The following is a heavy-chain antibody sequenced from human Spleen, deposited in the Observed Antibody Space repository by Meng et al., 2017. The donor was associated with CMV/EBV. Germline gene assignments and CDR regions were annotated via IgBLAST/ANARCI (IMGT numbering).Heavy chain of an antibody. Sequence: CTVSGGSLRSGGYYWSWIRQPPGKGLEWIGYIYHMGDTNYNPSLKNRVTISVDTSKNQFSLRLSSVTAADTAMYYCARKSPYWDFDLWGRGTLVTVSS. CDR1: GGSLRSGGYY. V-gene: IGHV4-61*08. CDR2: IYHMGDT. J-gene: IGHJ2*01. CDR3: ARKSPYWDFDL.